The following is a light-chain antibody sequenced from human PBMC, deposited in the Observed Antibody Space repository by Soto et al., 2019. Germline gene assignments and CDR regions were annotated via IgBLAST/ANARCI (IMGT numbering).Light chain of an antibody. CDR3: CSYAGSYPHVV. Sequence: QSALTQPRSVSGSPGQSVTISCTGTSSDFGGYNYVSWYQQHPGKAPKLMIYDVSKRPSGVPDRFSGSKSGNTASLTISGLQAEDEADYYCCSYAGSYPHVVFGGGTQLTVL. CDR1: SSDFGGYNY. CDR2: DVS. J-gene: IGLJ2*01. V-gene: IGLV2-11*01.